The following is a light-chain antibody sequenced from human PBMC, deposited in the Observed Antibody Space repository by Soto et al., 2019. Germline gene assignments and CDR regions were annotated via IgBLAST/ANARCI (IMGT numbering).Light chain of an antibody. Sequence: ELVLTQSPATLSLSPGESATLACRASQSVGRYLAWYQQRPGQALRLLIYDASKRATGIPARISGSGSGTDFALTISSLEPEDFAVYFCHQRSNWPLTFGGGTKLEIK. V-gene: IGKV3-11*01. CDR3: HQRSNWPLT. CDR1: QSVGRY. J-gene: IGKJ4*01. CDR2: DAS.